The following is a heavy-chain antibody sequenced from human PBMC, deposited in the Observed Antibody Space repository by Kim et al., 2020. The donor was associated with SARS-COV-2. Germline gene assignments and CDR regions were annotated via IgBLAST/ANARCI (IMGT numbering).Heavy chain of an antibody. Sequence: SETLSLTCTVSGGSISSGGYYWSWIRQHPGKGLEWIGYIYYSGSTYYNPSLKSRVTISVDTSKNQFSLKLSSVTAADTAVYYCARGQGLITMIVVVVGAFDYGGQRTLVTVSS. CDR2: IYYSGST. CDR3: ARGQGLITMIVVVVGAFDY. D-gene: IGHD3-22*01. J-gene: IGHJ4*02. CDR1: GGSISSGGYY. V-gene: IGHV4-31*03.